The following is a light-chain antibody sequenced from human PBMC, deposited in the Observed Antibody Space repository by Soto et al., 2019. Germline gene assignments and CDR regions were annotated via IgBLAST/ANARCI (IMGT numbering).Light chain of an antibody. V-gene: IGLV2-14*01. J-gene: IGLJ2*01. CDR1: SSDVGGYNY. CDR3: SSYISSSTLV. CDR2: DVS. Sequence: QSALTQPASVSGSPGQSIAISCTGTSSDVGGYNYVSWYQQHPGKAPKLMIYDVSSRPPGVSDRFSVSKSGNTASLTISGLQAEDESDYYSSSYISSSTLVFGGGTKLTVL.